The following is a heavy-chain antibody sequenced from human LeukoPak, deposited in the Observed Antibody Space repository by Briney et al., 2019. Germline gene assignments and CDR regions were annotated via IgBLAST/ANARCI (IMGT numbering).Heavy chain of an antibody. Sequence: SQTLSLTCTVSGGSISSGGYYWSWIRQYPGKGLEWIGYIHYSGSTNCNPSLKSRVTISVDTSKNQFSLKLSSVTAADTAVYYCARGGTGGYSYGWELDYWGQGTLVTVSS. V-gene: IGHV4-31*03. CDR2: IHYSGST. D-gene: IGHD5-18*01. J-gene: IGHJ4*02. CDR3: ARGGTGGYSYGWELDY. CDR1: GGSISSGGYY.